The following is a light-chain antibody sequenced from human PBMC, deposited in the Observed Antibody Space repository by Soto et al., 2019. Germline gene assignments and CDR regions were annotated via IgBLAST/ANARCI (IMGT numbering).Light chain of an antibody. Sequence: EIVLTQSPATLSVSPGERATLSCRASQSVDTHLHWYQQKPGQAPRLLIYGASTRATVIPGRFSGSGSGTEFSLAITSLQSDDFSLYYCQQSRKWYALGQGTELEIK. CDR3: QQSRKWYA. J-gene: IGKJ2*01. CDR1: QSVDTH. V-gene: IGKV3-15*01. CDR2: GAS.